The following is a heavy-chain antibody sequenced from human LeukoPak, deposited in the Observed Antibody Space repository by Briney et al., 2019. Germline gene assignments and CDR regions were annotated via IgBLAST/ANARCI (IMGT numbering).Heavy chain of an antibody. CDR1: GFTFSTYW. V-gene: IGHV3-7*01. CDR2: IKQDGSEK. J-gene: IGHJ5*02. Sequence: GGSLRLSCAASGFTFSTYWMSWVSQAPGKGLEWVANIKQDGSEKKYVDSVKGRFTISRDNAKNSLYLQMNSLRAEDTAMYYCARDLDSSSWWNWFDPWGQGTLVTVSS. CDR3: ARDLDSSSWWNWFDP. D-gene: IGHD6-13*01.